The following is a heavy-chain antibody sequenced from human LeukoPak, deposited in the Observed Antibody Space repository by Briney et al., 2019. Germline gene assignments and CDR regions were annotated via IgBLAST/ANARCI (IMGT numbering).Heavy chain of an antibody. J-gene: IGHJ4*02. Sequence: GGSLRLSCTVSGFSLSSYAMSWVRRAPGKGLEWVSATSSSDDGKYYADSVKGRFTISRDNSKNTLYLQMNSLRAEDTAVYYCASTDYYYGSGSYGFDYWGQGTLVTVSS. CDR2: TSSSDDGK. CDR1: GFSLSSYA. D-gene: IGHD3-10*01. V-gene: IGHV3-23*01. CDR3: ASTDYYYGSGSYGFDY.